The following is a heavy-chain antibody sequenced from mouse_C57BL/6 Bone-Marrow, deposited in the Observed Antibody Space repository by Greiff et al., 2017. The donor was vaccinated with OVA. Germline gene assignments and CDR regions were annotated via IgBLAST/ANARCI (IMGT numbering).Heavy chain of an antibody. V-gene: IGHV1-82*01. J-gene: IGHJ4*01. CDR1: GYAFSSSW. CDR3: ARKGYSNYLYAMDY. D-gene: IGHD2-5*01. CDR2: IYPGDGDT. Sequence: VKLMESGPELVKPGASVKISCKASGYAFSSSWMNWVKQRPGKGLEWIGRIYPGDGDTNYNGKFKGKATLTADKSSSTAYMQLSSLTSEDSAVYFCARKGYSNYLYAMDYWGQGTSVTVSS.